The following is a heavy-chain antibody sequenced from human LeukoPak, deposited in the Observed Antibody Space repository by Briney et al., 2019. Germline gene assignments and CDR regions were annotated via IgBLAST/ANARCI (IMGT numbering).Heavy chain of an antibody. D-gene: IGHD3-22*01. Sequence: SETLSLTCTVSGYSISSGYYWGWIRQPPGKGLEWIGSIYHSGSTYYKLSLKSRVTISVDTSKNQFSLKLSSVTAADTAVYYCASFDSSASFWGQGTLVTVSS. CDR1: GYSISSGYY. J-gene: IGHJ1*01. V-gene: IGHV4-38-2*02. CDR3: ASFDSSASF. CDR2: IYHSGST.